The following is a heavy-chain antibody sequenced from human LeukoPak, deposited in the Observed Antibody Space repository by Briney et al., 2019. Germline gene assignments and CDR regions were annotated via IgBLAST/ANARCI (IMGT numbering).Heavy chain of an antibody. CDR1: GFSVSHNY. V-gene: IGHV3-53*01. CDR2: IYGDGST. CDR3: ARDLSYYYDSSDATLDY. Sequence: GGSLRLSCLVSGFSVSHNYVSWVRQAPGKGLEWVSNIYGDGSTSYADSVKGRFTISRDNAKNTLYLQMNSLRAEDTAVYYCARDLSYYYDSSDATLDYWGQGTLVTVSS. J-gene: IGHJ4*02. D-gene: IGHD3-22*01.